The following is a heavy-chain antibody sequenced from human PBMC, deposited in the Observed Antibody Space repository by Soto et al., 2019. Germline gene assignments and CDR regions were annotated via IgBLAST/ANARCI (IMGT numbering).Heavy chain of an antibody. D-gene: IGHD3-10*01. J-gene: IGHJ5*02. Sequence: SETVSLTCTVSGGSISSSSYYWGWIRQPPGKGLEWIGSIYYSGSTYYNPSLKSRVTISVDTSKNQFSLKLSSVTAADTAVYYCARGRYYGSGINTPSGWFDPWGQGPLVTVSS. CDR2: IYYSGST. V-gene: IGHV4-39*01. CDR3: ARGRYYGSGINTPSGWFDP. CDR1: GGSISSSSYY.